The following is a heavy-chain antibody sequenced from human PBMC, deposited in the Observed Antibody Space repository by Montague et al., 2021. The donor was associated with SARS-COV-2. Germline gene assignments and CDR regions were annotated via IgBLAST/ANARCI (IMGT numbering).Heavy chain of an antibody. CDR1: GGSISSGGYY. CDR3: ARGGSYSSGWYGVDYYYGMDV. D-gene: IGHD6-19*01. V-gene: IGHV4-31*03. CDR2: IYYSGST. Sequence: TLSLTCIVSGGSISSGGYYWSWIRQHPGKGLEWIGYIYYSGSTYYNPSLKSRVTISVDTSKNRFSLKLSSVTAADTAVYYCARGGSYSSGWYGVDYYYGMDVWGQGTTVTVSS. J-gene: IGHJ6*02.